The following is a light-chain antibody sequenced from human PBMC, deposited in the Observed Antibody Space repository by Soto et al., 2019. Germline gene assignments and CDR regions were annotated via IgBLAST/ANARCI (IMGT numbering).Light chain of an antibody. V-gene: IGKV3-15*01. CDR1: QSVSIN. J-gene: IGKJ1*01. CDR2: GAS. CDR3: QQYNNWPRT. Sequence: EIVLTQSPSTLSLSPGERATLSCRASQSVSINLAWYQQKPGQAPRLLIYGASSRATGIPARFSGSGSGTEFTLTISSLQSEDSAVYFCQQYNNWPRTFGQGTKV.